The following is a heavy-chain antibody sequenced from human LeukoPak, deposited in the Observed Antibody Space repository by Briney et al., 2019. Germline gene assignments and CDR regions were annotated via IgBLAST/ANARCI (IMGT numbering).Heavy chain of an antibody. V-gene: IGHV4-39*01. CDR1: GGPISSSSYY. CDR3: ARHPPTTMVLSGGAFLFDP. D-gene: IGHD3-10*01. CDR2: IYYSGST. Sequence: PSETLSLTCTVSGGPISSSSYYWGWIRQPPGKGLEWIGSIYYSGSTYYNPSLKSRVTISVDTSKNQFSLKLSSVTAADTAVYYCARHPPTTMVLSGGAFLFDPWGQGTLVTVSS. J-gene: IGHJ5*02.